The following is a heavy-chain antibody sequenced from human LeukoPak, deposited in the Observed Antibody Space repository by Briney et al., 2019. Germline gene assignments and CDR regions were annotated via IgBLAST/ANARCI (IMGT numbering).Heavy chain of an antibody. CDR2: IYTSGST. J-gene: IGHJ6*03. CDR3: ARGRGVYYYYYYYMDV. V-gene: IGHV4-4*07. CDR1: GGSISSYY. Sequence: SETLSLTCTVSGGSISSYYWSWIRQPAGKGLEWIGRIYTSGSTNYNPSLKSRVTMSVDTSKNQFSLKLSSVTAADTAVYYCARGRGVYYYYYYYMDVWGKGTTVTVSS. D-gene: IGHD6-13*01.